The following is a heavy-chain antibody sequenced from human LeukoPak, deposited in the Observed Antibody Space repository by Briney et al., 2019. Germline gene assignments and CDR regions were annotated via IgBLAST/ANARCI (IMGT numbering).Heavy chain of an antibody. CDR1: GFTFSTYW. Sequence: GGSLRLSCAASGFTFSTYWMTWVRHAPGKGLEWVANIKEDGSREYYVDSVKGRFTISRDNAKNSLYLQMDSLTAEDPAVYYCAKDSPGYGAYVSWGQGTLVSVSS. J-gene: IGHJ1*01. CDR3: AKDSPGYGAYVS. D-gene: IGHD5-12*01. V-gene: IGHV3-7*01. CDR2: IKEDGSRE.